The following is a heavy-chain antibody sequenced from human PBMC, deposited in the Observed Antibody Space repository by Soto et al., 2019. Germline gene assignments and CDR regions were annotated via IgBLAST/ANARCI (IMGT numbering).Heavy chain of an antibody. V-gene: IGHV3-23*01. D-gene: IGHD2-2*01. CDR1: GFTFSSYA. J-gene: IGHJ2*01. CDR2: ISGSGDST. CDR3: AKSAGGYCSTTTCAGNFGYFDL. Sequence: EVQLLESGGGLVQPGGSLRLSCAASGFTFSSYAMSWVRQAPGKGLEWVSGISGSGDSTYYADSVKGRFTISRDNSKSTLYLKMNSLRADDTAVYYCAKSAGGYCSTTTCAGNFGYFDLWGRGTLVTVSS.